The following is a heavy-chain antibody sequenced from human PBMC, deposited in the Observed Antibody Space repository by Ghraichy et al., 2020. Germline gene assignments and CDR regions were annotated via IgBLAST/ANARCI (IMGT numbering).Heavy chain of an antibody. Sequence: GGSLRLSCAASGFTVSSNYMSWVRQAPGKGLEWVSVIYSGGSTYYADSVKGRFTISRDNSKNTLYLQMNSLRAEDTAVYYCARGRPLVVVAATRWFDPWGQGTLVTVSS. CDR2: IYSGGST. J-gene: IGHJ5*02. CDR1: GFTVSSNY. D-gene: IGHD2-15*01. V-gene: IGHV3-66*02. CDR3: ARGRPLVVVAATRWFDP.